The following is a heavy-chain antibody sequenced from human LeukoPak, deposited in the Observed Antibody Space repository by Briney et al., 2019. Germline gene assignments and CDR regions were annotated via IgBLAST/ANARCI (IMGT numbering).Heavy chain of an antibody. D-gene: IGHD6-19*01. CDR2: KWYDGSNK. CDR3: ARDPDSSAPGTFDY. Sequence: GGSLRLSCAASGFTFSSYGMHWVRQAPGKGLEWVAVKWYDGSNKYYADSVKGRFTISRDNSKNTLYLQMNSLRAEDTAVYYCARDPDSSAPGTFDYWGQGTLVTVSS. V-gene: IGHV3-33*01. J-gene: IGHJ4*02. CDR1: GFTFSSYG.